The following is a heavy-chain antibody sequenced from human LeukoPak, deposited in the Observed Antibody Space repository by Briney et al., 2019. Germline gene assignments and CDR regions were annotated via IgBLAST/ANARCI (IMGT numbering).Heavy chain of an antibody. CDR1: GYTFTNYW. CDR2: IYPGDSDT. J-gene: IGHJ4*02. V-gene: IGHV5-51*01. Sequence: GESLKISCKGSGYTFTNYWIGWVRQMPGKGLEWMGIIYPGDSDTKYSPSFQGQVTISADKSINTAYLQWSSLKASDTAMYYCARRLVNNAYDSWGQGTLVTVSS. CDR3: ARRLVNNAYDS. D-gene: IGHD3-16*01.